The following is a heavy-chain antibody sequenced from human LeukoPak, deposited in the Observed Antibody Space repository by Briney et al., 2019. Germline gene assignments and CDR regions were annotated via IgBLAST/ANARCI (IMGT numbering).Heavy chain of an antibody. CDR3: ARQGYSNYVSDY. D-gene: IGHD4-11*01. Sequence: PSETLSLTCAAYGGSFSGYYWSWIRQPPGKGLEWIGEINHSGSTNYNPSLKSRVTISVDTSKNQFSLKLSSVTAADTAVYYCARQGYSNYVSDYWGQGTLVTVSS. V-gene: IGHV4-34*01. CDR2: INHSGST. CDR1: GGSFSGYY. J-gene: IGHJ4*02.